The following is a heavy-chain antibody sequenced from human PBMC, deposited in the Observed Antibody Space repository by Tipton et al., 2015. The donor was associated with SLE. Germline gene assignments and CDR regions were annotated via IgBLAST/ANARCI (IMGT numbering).Heavy chain of an antibody. D-gene: IGHD6-13*01. CDR2: IYYSGST. Sequence: TLSLTCAVSGYSISSGYYWGWIRQPPGKGLEWIGSIYYSGSTYYNPSLKSRVTISVDTSKNQFSLKLSSVTAADTAVYYCARSSAAVDYWGQGTLVTVSS. CDR1: GYSISSGYY. J-gene: IGHJ4*02. CDR3: ARSSAAVDY. V-gene: IGHV4-38-2*01.